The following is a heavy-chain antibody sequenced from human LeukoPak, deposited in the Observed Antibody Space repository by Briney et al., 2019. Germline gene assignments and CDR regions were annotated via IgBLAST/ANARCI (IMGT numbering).Heavy chain of an antibody. CDR3: AKSMPIVVVIYLFDY. CDR1: GFSFSSYG. CDR2: ISFEGSTK. J-gene: IGHJ4*02. V-gene: IGHV3-30*02. D-gene: IGHD3-22*01. Sequence: GGSLRLSCAASGFSFSSYGTHWVRQAPGKGLEWVAFISFEGSTKYYEDSVKGRFTISRDNSKHTLYLQMNSLRPEDTAVYFCAKSMPIVVVIYLFDYWGQGTLVTVSS.